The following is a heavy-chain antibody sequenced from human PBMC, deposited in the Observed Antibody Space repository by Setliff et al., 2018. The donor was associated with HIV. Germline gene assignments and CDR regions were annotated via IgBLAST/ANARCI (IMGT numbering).Heavy chain of an antibody. J-gene: IGHJ2*01. CDR1: GGSISSGGYY. CDR3: ARRLAIGHWYFDI. Sequence: SETLSLTCTVSGGSISSGGYYWGWIRRPPGKGLEWIGSIYYTGSTYSNPSLKSRLTISEDASKSQFSLTLRSVTAADTAVYYCARRLAIGHWYFDIWGRGTLVTVSS. V-gene: IGHV4-39*01. CDR2: IYYTGST.